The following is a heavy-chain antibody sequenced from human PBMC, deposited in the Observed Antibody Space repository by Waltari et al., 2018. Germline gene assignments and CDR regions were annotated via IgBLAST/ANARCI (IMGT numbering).Heavy chain of an antibody. D-gene: IGHD5-18*01. CDR2: INHSGST. Sequence: QVQLQQWGAGLLKPSETLSLTCAVYGGSFSGYYWSWIRQPPGKGLEWIGEINHSGSTNYNPSRKRRVTISVDTSKNQFSLKLSSVTAADTAVYYCARRHVDTAMVTTIGAFDIWGQGTMVTVSS. CDR1: GGSFSGYY. J-gene: IGHJ3*02. CDR3: ARRHVDTAMVTTIGAFDI. V-gene: IGHV4-34*01.